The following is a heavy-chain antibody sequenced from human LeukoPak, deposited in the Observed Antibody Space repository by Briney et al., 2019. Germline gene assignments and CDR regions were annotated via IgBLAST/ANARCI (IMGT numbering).Heavy chain of an antibody. CDR2: INPDGGEE. D-gene: IGHD2-2*01. V-gene: IGHV3-7*01. Sequence: GGSLRLSCAASAFAFNSNWMTWVRQAPGKGLEWVASINPDGGEEYYVDSVKGRFTISRDNAKNSLYLQMNSLRAEDTAVYHCATGRSCTTCYLPDYWGQGTLVTVSS. CDR3: ATGRSCTTCYLPDY. J-gene: IGHJ4*02. CDR1: AFAFNSNW.